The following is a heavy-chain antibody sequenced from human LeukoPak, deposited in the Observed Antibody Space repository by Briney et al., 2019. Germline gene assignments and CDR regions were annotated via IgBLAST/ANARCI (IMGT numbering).Heavy chain of an antibody. D-gene: IGHD3-9*01. J-gene: IGHJ4*02. CDR1: GGSFSGYY. V-gene: IGHV4-34*01. CDR2: INHSGST. Sequence: SETLPLTCAVYGGSFSGYYWSWIRQPPGKGLEWIGEINHSGSTNYNPSLKSRVTISVDTSKNQFSLKLSSVTAADTAVYYCARVNDILTGSPFDYWGQGTLVTVSS. CDR3: ARVNDILTGSPFDY.